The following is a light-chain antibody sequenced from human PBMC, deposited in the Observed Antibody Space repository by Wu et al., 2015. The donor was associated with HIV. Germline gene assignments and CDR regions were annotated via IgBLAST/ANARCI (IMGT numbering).Light chain of an antibody. Sequence: EIVMTQSPATLSLSPGERATLSCRASQSVSSNLAWYQQKPGQSPRLLIYDAATRATGIPARFSGGGSGTEFTLTISSLQSEDFATYYCQQFNNWPWTFGQGTKVEIK. J-gene: IGKJ1*01. CDR3: QQFNNWPWT. CDR1: QSVSSN. CDR2: DAA. V-gene: IGKV3-15*01.